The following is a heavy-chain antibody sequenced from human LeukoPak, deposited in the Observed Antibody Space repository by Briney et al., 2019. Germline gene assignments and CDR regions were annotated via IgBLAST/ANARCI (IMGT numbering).Heavy chain of an antibody. CDR3: ARRGITYSSSFFAF. Sequence: SETLSLTCTVSGGSIGCSNYYWGWIRQPPGKGLEWIGHIFYSGNTYYNPSLKSRVTISVDTSKNQFSLHLSSVTAADTATYYCARRGITYSSSFFAFWGQGTLVTVSS. J-gene: IGHJ4*02. CDR1: GGSIGCSNYY. CDR2: IFYSGNT. D-gene: IGHD1-26*01. V-gene: IGHV4-39*01.